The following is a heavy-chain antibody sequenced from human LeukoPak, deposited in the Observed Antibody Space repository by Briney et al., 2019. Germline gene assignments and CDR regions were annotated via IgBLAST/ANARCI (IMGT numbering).Heavy chain of an antibody. CDR2: IYYSGST. J-gene: IGHJ4*02. CDR3: ARRYRTYYYDSSGSVYFDY. D-gene: IGHD3-22*01. V-gene: IGHV4-59*08. Sequence: SETLSLTCTVSGGSISSYYWSWIRQPPGKGLEWIGYIYYSGSTNYNPSLKSRVTISVDTSKNQFSLKLSSVTAADTAVYYCARRYRTYYYDSSGSVYFDYWGQGTLVTVSS. CDR1: GGSISSYY.